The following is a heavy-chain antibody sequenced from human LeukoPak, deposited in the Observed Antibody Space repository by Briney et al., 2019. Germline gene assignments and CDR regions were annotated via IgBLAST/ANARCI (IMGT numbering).Heavy chain of an antibody. CDR2: IIPIFGTA. V-gene: IGHV1-69*06. D-gene: IGHD1-14*01. Sequence: ASVKVSCKASGGTFSSYAISWVRQAPGQGLEWMGGIIPIFGTANYAQKFQGRVTITADKSTSTAYMELSSLRSEDTAVYYCAKEPRGANQKVNLFFYHKDVWGKGATVNVS. CDR1: GGTFSSYA. CDR3: AKEPRGANQKVNLFFYHKDV. J-gene: IGHJ6*03.